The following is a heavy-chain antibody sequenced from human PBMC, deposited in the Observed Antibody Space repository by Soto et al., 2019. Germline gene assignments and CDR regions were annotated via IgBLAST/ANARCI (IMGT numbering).Heavy chain of an antibody. Sequence: PXETLSLTCTVSGGSISSSSYYWGWIRQPPGKGLEWIGSIYYSGSTYYNPSLKSRVTISVDTSKNQFSLKLSSVTAADTAVYYCARKDGELRYFDWPRGGGQGTLVTVSS. CDR2: IYYSGST. CDR3: ARKDGELRYFDWPRG. D-gene: IGHD3-9*01. V-gene: IGHV4-39*01. J-gene: IGHJ4*02. CDR1: GGSISSSSYY.